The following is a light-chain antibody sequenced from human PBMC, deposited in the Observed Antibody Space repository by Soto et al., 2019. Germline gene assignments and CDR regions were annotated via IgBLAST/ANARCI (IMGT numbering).Light chain of an antibody. CDR3: QSYDSSLGDVV. CDR1: SSDVGGYNY. J-gene: IGLJ2*01. V-gene: IGLV2-8*01. CDR2: EVS. Sequence: QSVLTQPPSASGSPGQSVTISCTGTSSDVGGYNYVSWYQQHPGKAPKLMIYEVSKRPSGVPDRFSGSKSGNTASLTVSGLQAEDEADYYCQSYDSSLGDVVFGGGTKVTVL.